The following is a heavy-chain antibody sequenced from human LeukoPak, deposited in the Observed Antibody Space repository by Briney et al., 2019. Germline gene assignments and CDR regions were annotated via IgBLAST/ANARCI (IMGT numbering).Heavy chain of an antibody. CDR3: ARCTTGRTFGSLREIKRSREIDY. D-gene: IGHD1-1*01. Sequence: GGSLRLSCAASGFTFSSYEMNWVRQAPGKGLEWDSYISSSGSTIYYADSVKGRFTISRDNAKNSLYLQMNSLRVEDTAVYYCARCTTGRTFGSLREIKRSREIDYWGQGTLVTVSS. J-gene: IGHJ4*02. V-gene: IGHV3-48*03. CDR2: ISSSGSTI. CDR1: GFTFSSYE.